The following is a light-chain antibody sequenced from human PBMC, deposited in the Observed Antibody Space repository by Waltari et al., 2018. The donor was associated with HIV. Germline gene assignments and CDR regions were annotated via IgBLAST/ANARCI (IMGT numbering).Light chain of an antibody. CDR3: SSYAGNTRVL. J-gene: IGLJ2*01. V-gene: IGLV2-8*01. Sequence: QSALTQPPSASGSPGQSVTISCTGTSSDVGGYNYVSWYQQHPGKAPKLMIYEVTKRPSGVPDRFSGSKSGNTASLTVSGLQAEDEADYYCSSYAGNTRVLFGGGTKLTVL. CDR1: SSDVGGYNY. CDR2: EVT.